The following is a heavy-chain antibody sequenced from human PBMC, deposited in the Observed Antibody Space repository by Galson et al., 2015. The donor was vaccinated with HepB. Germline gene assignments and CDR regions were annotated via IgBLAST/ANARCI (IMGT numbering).Heavy chain of an antibody. Sequence: SVKVSCKASGYTFTSYYMHWVQQAPGQGLEWMGIINPSGGSTSYAQKLQGRVTMTRDTSTSTVYMELSSLRSEDTAVYYCARLGYDRDSLGYWGQGTLVTVSS. CDR1: GYTFTSYY. CDR2: INPSGGST. J-gene: IGHJ4*02. D-gene: IGHD5-12*01. V-gene: IGHV1-46*04. CDR3: ARLGYDRDSLGY.